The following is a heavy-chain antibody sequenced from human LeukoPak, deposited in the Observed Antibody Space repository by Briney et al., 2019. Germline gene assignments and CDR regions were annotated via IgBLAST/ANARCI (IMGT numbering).Heavy chain of an antibody. J-gene: IGHJ4*02. D-gene: IGHD3-22*01. CDR2: ISGSGGST. Sequence: GGSLRLSCAASGFTFSSYAMSWVRQAPGKGLEWVSAISGSGGSTYYADSVKGRFTISRDNAKNSLFLQMNSLRAEDTAVYYCARVSQYYDNTGYSDWGQGTLVTVSS. CDR3: ARVSQYYDNTGYSD. V-gene: IGHV3-23*01. CDR1: GFTFSSYA.